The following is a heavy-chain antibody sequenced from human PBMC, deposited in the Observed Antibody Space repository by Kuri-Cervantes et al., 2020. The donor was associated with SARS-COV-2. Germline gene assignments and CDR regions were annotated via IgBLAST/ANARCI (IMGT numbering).Heavy chain of an antibody. Sequence: GGSLRLSCAASGFTFSSYAMHWVRQAPGQGLEWMGGFDPEDGETIYAQKFQGRVTMTEDTSTDTAYMELSGLRSEDTAVYYCATTSPYDSSGINWFDPWGQGTLVTVSS. CDR3: ATTSPYDSSGINWFDP. V-gene: IGHV1-24*01. CDR1: GFTFSSYA. CDR2: FDPEDGET. J-gene: IGHJ5*02. D-gene: IGHD3-22*01.